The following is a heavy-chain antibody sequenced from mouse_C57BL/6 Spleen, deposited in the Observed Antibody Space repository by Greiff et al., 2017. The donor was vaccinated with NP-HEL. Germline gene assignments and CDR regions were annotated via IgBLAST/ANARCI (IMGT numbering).Heavy chain of an antibody. CDR2: IHPNSGST. CDR3: ARSGGYDEYYFDY. D-gene: IGHD2-2*01. CDR1: GYTFTSYW. J-gene: IGHJ2*01. Sequence: QVQLQQPGAELVKPGASVKLSCKASGYTFTSYWMHWVKQRPGQGLEWIGMIHPNSGSTNYNEKFKSKATLTVDKSSRTAYMQLSSMTSEDSAVYYCARSGGYDEYYFDYWGQGTTLTVSS. V-gene: IGHV1-64*01.